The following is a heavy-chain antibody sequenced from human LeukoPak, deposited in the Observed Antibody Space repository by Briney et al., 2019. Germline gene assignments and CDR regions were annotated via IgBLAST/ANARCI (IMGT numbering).Heavy chain of an antibody. J-gene: IGHJ6*03. D-gene: IGHD3-3*01. CDR2: ISGSGGST. CDR3: AKGGDFWSGYYYYYYYMDV. CDR1: GFTFSSYA. Sequence: GGSLRLSCAASGFTFSSYAMSWVRQAPGKGLEWVSAISGSGGSTYYADSVKGRFTISRDNSKNTLCLQMNSLRAEDTAVYYCAKGGDFWSGYYYYYYYMDVWGKGTTVTVSS. V-gene: IGHV3-23*01.